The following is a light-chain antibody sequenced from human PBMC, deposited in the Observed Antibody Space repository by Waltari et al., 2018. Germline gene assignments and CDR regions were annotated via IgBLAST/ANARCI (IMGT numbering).Light chain of an antibody. CDR1: QSILNK. J-gene: IGKJ4*01. CDR3: QQYHNWPPLT. V-gene: IGKV3-15*01. Sequence: LSCRASQSILNKLVWYQQKPGQAPRLLIYQASTRATGIPARFSGSGSGTEFTLTISSLQSEDSAVYYCQQYHNWPPLTFGGGTKVEIK. CDR2: QAS.